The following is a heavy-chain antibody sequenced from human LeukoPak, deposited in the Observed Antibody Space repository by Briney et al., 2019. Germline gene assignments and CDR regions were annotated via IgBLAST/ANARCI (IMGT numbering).Heavy chain of an antibody. CDR2: ISYDGSNK. Sequence: PGGSLRLSCAASGFTFSSYAMHWVRQAPGKGLEWAAVISYDGSNKFYADSVKGRFTISRGNSKNTLFLQMNSLRAEDTAVYYCARDRSQRAYSYGPDGEWGQGTLVTVSS. V-gene: IGHV3-30*01. CDR1: GFTFSSYA. D-gene: IGHD5-18*01. J-gene: IGHJ4*02. CDR3: ARDRSQRAYSYGPDGE.